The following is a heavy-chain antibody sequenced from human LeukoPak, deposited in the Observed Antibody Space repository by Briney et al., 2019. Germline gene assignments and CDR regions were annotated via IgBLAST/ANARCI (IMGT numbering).Heavy chain of an antibody. CDR2: IYYSGST. CDR3: ARQIVVVPAASPYYFDY. V-gene: IGHV4-38-2*02. CDR1: AYSISTGYY. Sequence: SETQSLTCTVSAYSISTGYYWGWIRQPPGKGLEWIGSIYYSGSTYYNPSLKSRVTISVDTSKNQFSLKLSSVTAADTAVYYCARQIVVVPAASPYYFDYWGQGTLVTVSS. J-gene: IGHJ4*02. D-gene: IGHD2-2*01.